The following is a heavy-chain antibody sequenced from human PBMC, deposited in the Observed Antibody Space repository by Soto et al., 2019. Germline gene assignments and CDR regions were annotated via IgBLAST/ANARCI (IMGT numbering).Heavy chain of an antibody. CDR2: TIPNFGTA. V-gene: IGHV1-69*13. CDR1: GGTFSSYG. J-gene: IGHJ4*02. Sequence: SVKVSCKASGGTFSSYGISWVRQAPGQGLEWMGGTIPNFGTAHDALKFQGRVTISADESTSTAYMELSSLRYEDTAVYYCARIRSDSSSYYLDYWGQGTPVPSPQ. D-gene: IGHD3-22*01. CDR3: ARIRSDSSSYYLDY.